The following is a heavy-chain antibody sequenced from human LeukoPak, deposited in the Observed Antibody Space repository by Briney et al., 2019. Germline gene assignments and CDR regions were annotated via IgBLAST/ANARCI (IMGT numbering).Heavy chain of an antibody. CDR2: ITASGTAM. V-gene: IGHV3-48*02. Sequence: GGSLRLSCAASGFTFSSYSMNWVRQAPGKGLEWVSHITASGTAMFYADSVKGRITISRDNAKNSLYLQMNSLRDEDTAVYFCASSGSYRFDYWGQGTLVTVSS. J-gene: IGHJ4*02. CDR1: GFTFSSYS. CDR3: ASSGSYRFDY. D-gene: IGHD1-26*01.